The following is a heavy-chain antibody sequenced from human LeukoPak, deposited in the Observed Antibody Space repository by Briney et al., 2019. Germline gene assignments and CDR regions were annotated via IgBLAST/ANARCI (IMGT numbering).Heavy chain of an antibody. J-gene: IGHJ4*02. CDR2: ITGSGGTT. CDR1: GFTFSNYA. CDR3: AKKEGGFDH. V-gene: IGHV3-23*01. D-gene: IGHD1-26*01. Sequence: GGSLRLSCAASGFTFSNYAMNWVRQAPGKGLEWVSAITGSGGTTYYADSTKGRFTISRDNSKNTLYLQVDSLRADDTAVYYCAKKEGGFDHWGQGALVTVSS.